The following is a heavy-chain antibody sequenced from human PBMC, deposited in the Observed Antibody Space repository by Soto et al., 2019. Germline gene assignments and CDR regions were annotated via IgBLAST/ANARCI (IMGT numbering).Heavy chain of an antibody. V-gene: IGHV1-18*01. CDR3: SRGAPQNWFDP. Sequence: QVQLVQSGAAVKGPGASVKVSCKASGYTFTSYGISWVRQAPGQGLEWMGWISGYNGNTGYAQNLQGRVTMTTDTCTSTAHMELRSLRSDDTAVYYGSRGAPQNWFDPWGQGTLVTVSS. J-gene: IGHJ5*02. CDR2: ISGYNGNT. CDR1: GYTFTSYG.